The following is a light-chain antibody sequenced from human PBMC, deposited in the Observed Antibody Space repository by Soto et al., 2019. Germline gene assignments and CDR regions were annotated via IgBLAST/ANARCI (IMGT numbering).Light chain of an antibody. CDR2: EVT. Sequence: QSVLTQPRSVSGYPGQSVTISCTGTDNDIGGYNYVSWYQQHPGKAPKLMIYEVTHRPSGVSSRFFASKSGNTASLTISGLQAEDEADYYCSSYTGSSTHVFGTGTKVTVL. CDR3: SSYTGSSTHV. CDR1: DNDIGGYNY. J-gene: IGLJ1*01. V-gene: IGLV2-14*01.